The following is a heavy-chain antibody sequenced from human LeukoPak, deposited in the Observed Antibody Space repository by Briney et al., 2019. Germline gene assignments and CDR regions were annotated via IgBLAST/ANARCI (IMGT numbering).Heavy chain of an antibody. CDR2: IYPGDSDT. J-gene: IGHJ4*02. V-gene: IGHV5-51*01. CDR3: ARESRQWLVLGGVDY. Sequence: GESLKISCKGSGYSFTSYWIGWVRQMPGKGLEWMGIIYPGDSDTRYSPSFQGQVTISADKSISTAYLQWSSLKASDTAMYYCARESRQWLVLGGVDYWGQGTLVTVSS. CDR1: GYSFTSYW. D-gene: IGHD6-19*01.